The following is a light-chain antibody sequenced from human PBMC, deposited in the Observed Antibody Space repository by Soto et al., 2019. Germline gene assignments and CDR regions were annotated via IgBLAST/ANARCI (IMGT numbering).Light chain of an antibody. CDR2: GAS. V-gene: IGKV3-20*01. Sequence: EIVLTQSPGTLSLSPGKRATLSCRASQSISSSYLAWYQQRPGQAPRLLIYGASSRATGIPDRFSGSGSGTEFTLTISRREPEDVAVYDCQQYGSSSWTFGQGTKVEIK. J-gene: IGKJ1*01. CDR1: QSISSSY. CDR3: QQYGSSSWT.